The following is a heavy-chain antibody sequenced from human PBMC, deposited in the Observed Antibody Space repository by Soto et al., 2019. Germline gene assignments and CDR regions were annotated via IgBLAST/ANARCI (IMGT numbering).Heavy chain of an antibody. CDR1: GFTFSTYA. V-gene: IGHV3-23*01. J-gene: IGHJ4*02. Sequence: GGSLRLSCTASGFTFSTYAMNWVRQAPGKGREWVSGISGGAYTTYYADSGKGRVSIFRDNSKNTLYLQMDSLTAEDTAVYYCAKLGYCSSTSCPTFDYWGQGTLVTVSS. CDR2: ISGGAYTT. CDR3: AKLGYCSSTSCPTFDY. D-gene: IGHD2-2*01.